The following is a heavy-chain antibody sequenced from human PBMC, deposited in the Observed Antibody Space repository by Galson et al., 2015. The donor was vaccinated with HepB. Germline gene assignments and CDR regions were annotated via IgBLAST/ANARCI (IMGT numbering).Heavy chain of an antibody. Sequence: SLRLSCAASGFTFSSYAMHWVRQAPGKGLEWVAVISYDGSNKYYADSVKGRFTISRDDSKNTLYLQMNSLRAEDTAVYYCARDPAAAHSYYYYGMDVWGQGTTVTVSS. CDR1: GFTFSSYA. CDR3: ARDPAAAHSYYYYGMDV. D-gene: IGHD6-13*01. V-gene: IGHV3-30*04. J-gene: IGHJ6*02. CDR2: ISYDGSNK.